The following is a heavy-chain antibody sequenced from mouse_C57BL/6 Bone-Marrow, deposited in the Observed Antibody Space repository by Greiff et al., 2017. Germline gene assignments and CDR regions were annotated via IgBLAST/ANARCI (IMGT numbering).Heavy chain of an antibody. CDR1: GFSLTSYG. V-gene: IGHV2-2*01. D-gene: IGHD3-2*02. CDR2: IWSGGST. J-gene: IGHJ3*01. Sequence: VKLVESGPGLVQPSQSLSITCTVSGFSLTSYGVHWVRQSPGKGLEWLGVIWSGGSTDYNAAFISRLSISKDNSKSQVFFKMNSLQADDTAIYYCARQLRGAYWGQGTLVTVSA. CDR3: ARQLRGAY.